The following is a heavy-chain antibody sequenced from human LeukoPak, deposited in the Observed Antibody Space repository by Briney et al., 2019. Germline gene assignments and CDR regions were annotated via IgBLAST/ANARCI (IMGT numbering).Heavy chain of an antibody. Sequence: SETLSLTCTVSGYSISSGYYWGWIRQPPGKGLEWSGSFFHSGNTYYNPSLKSRVTISVDTSKNQFSLKVTSVTAADTAVYYCARVLKGRAPFDYWGQGTLVTVSS. CDR2: FFHSGNT. V-gene: IGHV4-38-2*02. CDR3: ARVLKGRAPFDY. J-gene: IGHJ4*02. CDR1: GYSISSGYY.